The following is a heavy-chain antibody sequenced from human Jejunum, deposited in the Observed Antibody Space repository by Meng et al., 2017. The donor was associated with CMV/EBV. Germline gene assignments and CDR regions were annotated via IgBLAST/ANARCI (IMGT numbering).Heavy chain of an antibody. D-gene: IGHD3-10*01. J-gene: IGHJ4*02. CDR1: GFTFSSYT. V-gene: IGHV3-21*06. Sequence: SGFTFSSYTWNWVRQVPGKGLEWVSSSSGDGTFMDYADSVKGRFTISRDNAKDSLYLQLNSLAAEDTAVYYCARDGRWYGENYFDYWGQGTLVTVSS. CDR2: SSGDGTFM. CDR3: ARDGRWYGENYFDY.